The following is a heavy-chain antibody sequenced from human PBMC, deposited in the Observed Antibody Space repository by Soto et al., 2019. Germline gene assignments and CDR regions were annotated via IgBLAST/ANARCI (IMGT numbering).Heavy chain of an antibody. CDR3: IHDGKLGYTGYDRFDY. Sequence: QITLRESGPTLVKPTQTLTLTCSFSGFSFSTSGVGVGWIRQPPGKALEWLALIYWNDDARYSPSLKNRLTITKDTSKNQVVLTMTNMDPVDTATYYCIHDGKLGYTGYDRFDYWGQGTLVTVSS. CDR1: GFSFSTSGVG. CDR2: IYWNDDA. D-gene: IGHD5-12*01. J-gene: IGHJ4*02. V-gene: IGHV2-5*01.